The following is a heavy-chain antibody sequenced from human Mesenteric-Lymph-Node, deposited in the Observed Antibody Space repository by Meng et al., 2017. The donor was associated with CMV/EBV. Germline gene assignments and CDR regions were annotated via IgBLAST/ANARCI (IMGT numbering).Heavy chain of an antibody. J-gene: IGHJ4*02. D-gene: IGHD2-21*01. CDR3: ARDLGSPGGDPQGQFDY. CDR2: IYYSGST. Sequence: SETLSLTCTVSGGSISSYYWSWIRQPPGKGLEWIGYIYYSGSTSYNPSLKSRVTISVDTSKNQFSLKLSSVTAADTAVYYCARDLGSPGGDPQGQFDYWGQGTLVTVSS. V-gene: IGHV4-59*01. CDR1: GGSISSYY.